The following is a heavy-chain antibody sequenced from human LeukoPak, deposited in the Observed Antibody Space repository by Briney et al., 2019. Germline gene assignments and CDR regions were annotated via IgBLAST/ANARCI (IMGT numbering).Heavy chain of an antibody. CDR1: GGSISSGGYY. CDR2: IYYSGST. Sequence: PSQTLSLTCTVSGGSISSGGYYWSWIRQHPGKGLEWIGYIYYSGSTYYNPSLKSRVTISVDTSKNQFSLKLSSVTAADTAVYYCASSPASYWSESDDAFDIWGQGTMVTVSS. V-gene: IGHV4-31*03. D-gene: IGHD1-1*01. CDR3: ASSPASYWSESDDAFDI. J-gene: IGHJ3*02.